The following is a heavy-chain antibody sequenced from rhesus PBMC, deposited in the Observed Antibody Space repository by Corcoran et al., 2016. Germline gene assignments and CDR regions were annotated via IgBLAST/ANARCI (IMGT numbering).Heavy chain of an antibody. V-gene: IGHV4-165*01. D-gene: IGHD6-25*01. CDR2: ISGSSGST. CDR3: ARTLAAAGPYYFDY. Sequence: QVQLQESGPGLVKPSETLSLTCAGYGGSFSGYYWGWLRQPPGKGLEWIGDISGSSGSTDYNPSLKSRVTISTDTSKNQFSLKLSSVTAADTAVYYCARTLAAAGPYYFDYWGQGVLVTVSS. CDR1: GGSFSGYY. J-gene: IGHJ4*01.